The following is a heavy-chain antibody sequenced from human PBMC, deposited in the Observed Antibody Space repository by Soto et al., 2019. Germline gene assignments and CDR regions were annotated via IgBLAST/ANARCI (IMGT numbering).Heavy chain of an antibody. CDR1: GYTFTSYD. D-gene: IGHD4-17*01. CDR2: MNPNSGNT. CDR3: ATTVIIPDLVDS. Sequence: GASVKVSCKASGYTFTSYDINWVRQATGQGLEWMGWMNPNSGNTGYAQKFQGRVTMSRNASATTTFMELTNLRSDDTAVYYCATTVIIPDLVDSWGQGTLVTVSS. V-gene: IGHV1-8*01. J-gene: IGHJ4*02.